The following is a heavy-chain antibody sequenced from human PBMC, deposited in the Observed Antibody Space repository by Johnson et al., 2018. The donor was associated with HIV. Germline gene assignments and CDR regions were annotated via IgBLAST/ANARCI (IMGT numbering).Heavy chain of an antibody. CDR1: GFTVSSNY. J-gene: IGHJ3*02. CDR3: ARGTPGDYDSSGYYRGSEAFDI. Sequence: VQLVESGGGLVQPGGSLRLSCAASGFTVSSNYMSWVRQAPGKGLEWVSVIYSGGSTYYADSVKGRFTITRAHSKNTLYLHMNRLIAEETAVYYCARGTPGDYDSSGYYRGSEAFDIWGQGTMVTVSS. D-gene: IGHD3-22*01. CDR2: IYSGGST. V-gene: IGHV3-66*01.